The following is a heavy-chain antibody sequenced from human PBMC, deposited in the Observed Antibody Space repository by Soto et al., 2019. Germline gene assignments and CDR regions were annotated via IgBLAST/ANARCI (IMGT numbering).Heavy chain of an antibody. J-gene: IGHJ4*02. CDR3: ARARGARYFDY. Sequence: SETLSLTCTVSGGSISSAGYFWTWIRQHPGKGLEWIGYVSYSGNTNYNPSLKSRVTISVDTSKNQFSLKLSSVTAADTAVYYCARARGARYFDYWGQGTLVTVSS. CDR2: VSYSGNT. V-gene: IGHV4-30-4*08. CDR1: GGSISSAGYF. D-gene: IGHD2-15*01.